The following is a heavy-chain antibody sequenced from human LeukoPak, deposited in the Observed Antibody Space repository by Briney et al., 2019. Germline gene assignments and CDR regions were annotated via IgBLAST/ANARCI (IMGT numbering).Heavy chain of an antibody. CDR3: VKVDT. Sequence: GGSLRLSCAASGFTFRNYWMHWVRQAPGKGLVWASRIYSDGSSTNYAESVKGRFTISRDNSRNTLYLQMDSLSAEDTAVYYCVKVDTWGQGTLVTVSS. CDR1: GFTFRNYW. J-gene: IGHJ4*02. D-gene: IGHD3-22*01. CDR2: IYSDGSST. V-gene: IGHV3-74*01.